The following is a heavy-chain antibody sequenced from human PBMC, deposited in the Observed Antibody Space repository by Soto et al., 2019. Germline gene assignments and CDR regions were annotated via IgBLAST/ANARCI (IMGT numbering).Heavy chain of an antibody. CDR3: ARQRTGTPSYFDY. Sequence: SETLSLTCTVSGGSISSSSYYWGWIRQHPGKGLEWIGSIYYSGSIYCNPSLKSRVTISVDTSKNQFSLKLSSVTAADTAVYYCARQRTGTPSYFDYWGQGTLVTVSS. CDR2: IYYSGSI. CDR1: GGSISSSSYY. D-gene: IGHD1-7*01. J-gene: IGHJ4*02. V-gene: IGHV4-39*01.